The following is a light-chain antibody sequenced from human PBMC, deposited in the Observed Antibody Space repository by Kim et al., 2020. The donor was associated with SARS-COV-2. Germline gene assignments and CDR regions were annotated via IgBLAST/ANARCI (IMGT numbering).Light chain of an antibody. J-gene: IGKJ4*01. V-gene: IGKV3-11*01. CDR2: AAS. Sequence: EIVLTQSPATLSLSPGEGATLSCSASQSLSNSLVWYQQKPGQAPRLLIYAASKRATGIPARFSGSGSGTDFTLTITSLEPEDSAVYYCQQRDAWPLTFGRGTKVDIK. CDR1: QSLSNS. CDR3: QQRDAWPLT.